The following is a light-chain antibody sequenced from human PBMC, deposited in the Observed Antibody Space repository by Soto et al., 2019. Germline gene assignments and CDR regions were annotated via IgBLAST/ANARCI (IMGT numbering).Light chain of an antibody. CDR3: EQFNSWPPWT. CDR2: GES. J-gene: IGKJ1*01. CDR1: QSVSSN. Sequence: EIVMTQSPATLSLSPGERATLSCRASQSVSSNLAWYQQKPGQAPRLLIDGESTRATGSPARFSGSGFGTEFTHDIGSLQSEDVSVDYCEQFNSWPPWTFGQGTKVEIK. V-gene: IGKV3-15*01.